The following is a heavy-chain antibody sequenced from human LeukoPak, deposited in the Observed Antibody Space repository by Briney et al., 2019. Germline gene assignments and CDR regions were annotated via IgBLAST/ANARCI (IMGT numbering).Heavy chain of an antibody. J-gene: IGHJ4*02. CDR1: GFTFSSYG. V-gene: IGHV3-23*01. Sequence: PGGSLRLSCAASGFTFSSYGMSWVRQAPGKGLEWVSAITGSGDSTYYADSVKGRFAISRDNSKNTLYLQMNSLRAEDTAVYYCARDGWYAYFDYWGQGTLVTVSS. D-gene: IGHD6-19*01. CDR3: ARDGWYAYFDY. CDR2: ITGSGDST.